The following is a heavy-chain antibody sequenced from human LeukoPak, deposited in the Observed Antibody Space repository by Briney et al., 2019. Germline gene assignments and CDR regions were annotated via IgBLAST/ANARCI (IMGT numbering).Heavy chain of an antibody. CDR1: GLTVSENY. J-gene: IGHJ4*02. Sequence: GGSLRLSCAASGLTVSENYMSWVRQAPGKGLEWVSIISGGGSTYYADSVQGRFTISRDTSENTLYLQMSSLRAEDTAVYYCARFGRTAYSKVSDYWGQGTLVTVSS. CDR3: ARFGRTAYSKVSDY. CDR2: ISGGGST. D-gene: IGHD3/OR15-3a*01. V-gene: IGHV3-53*01.